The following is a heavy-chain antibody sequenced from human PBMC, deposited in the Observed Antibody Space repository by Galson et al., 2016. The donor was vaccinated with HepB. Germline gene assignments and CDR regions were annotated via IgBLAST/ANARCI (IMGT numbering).Heavy chain of an antibody. J-gene: IGHJ4*02. CDR3: AAVVVIADIDH. CDR1: GFSFSSYW. Sequence: SLRLSCAASGFSFSSYWINWVRQAPGKGLEWVANIKEDGSEKYYGDSVKGRFTISRDNAKNSLYLQMNSLRAEDTAVYYCAAVVVIADIDHWGQGTLVTVSS. V-gene: IGHV3-7*01. D-gene: IGHD2-21*01. CDR2: IKEDGSEK.